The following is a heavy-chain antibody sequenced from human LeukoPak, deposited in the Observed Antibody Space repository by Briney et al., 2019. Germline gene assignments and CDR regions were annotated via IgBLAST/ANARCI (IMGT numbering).Heavy chain of an antibody. V-gene: IGHV3-48*03. CDR2: ISSSGSII. Sequence: GGSLRLSCAASGFTFTTYEMNWVRQAPGKGLEWVSFISSSGSIIYYADSVQGRFTISRDNAKNSLYLQMNSLRAEDTAVYYCARGHYTSDWYSFDYWGQGTLVTVPS. CDR1: GFTFTTYE. D-gene: IGHD6-19*01. CDR3: ARGHYTSDWYSFDY. J-gene: IGHJ4*02.